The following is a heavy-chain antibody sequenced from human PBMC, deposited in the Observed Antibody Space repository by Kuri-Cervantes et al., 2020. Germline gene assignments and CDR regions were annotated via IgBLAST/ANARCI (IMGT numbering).Heavy chain of an antibody. CDR2: INPNSGGT. J-gene: IGHJ4*02. CDR1: GYTFTGYY. D-gene: IGHD6-13*01. CDR3: ARDRGSSTWYGWVDY. Sequence: ASVKVSCKASGYTFTGYYIHWVRQAPGQGLEWVGWINPNSGGTNYAQKFQDWVTMTRDTSISTAYMELSSLRSDDTAVYYCARDRGSSTWYGWVDYWGQGALVTVSS. V-gene: IGHV1-2*04.